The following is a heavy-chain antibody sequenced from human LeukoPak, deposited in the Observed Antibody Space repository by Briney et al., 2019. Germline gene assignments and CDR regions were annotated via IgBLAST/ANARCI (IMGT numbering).Heavy chain of an antibody. J-gene: IGHJ4*02. CDR3: AKIEGDFWSGPKEY. CDR1: GFTFSSYA. D-gene: IGHD3-3*01. V-gene: IGHV3-23*01. CDR2: ISAGGGST. Sequence: PGGSLRLSCAASGFTFSSYAMSWVRQAPGKGLECVSGISAGGGSTYYADSVKGRLTISRDNSKNTLYLQMNSLRAEDTAVYYCAKIEGDFWSGPKEYWGQGTLVTVSS.